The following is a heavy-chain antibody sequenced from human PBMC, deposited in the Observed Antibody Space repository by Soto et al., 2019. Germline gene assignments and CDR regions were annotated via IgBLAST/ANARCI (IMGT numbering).Heavy chain of an antibody. CDR3: ARLDSNWYDP. J-gene: IGHJ5*02. D-gene: IGHD1-1*01. CDR2: IYYSGTT. V-gene: IGHV4-30-4*01. Sequence: SETLSLTCNVSGGSISSGDYYRSWIRQAPGKGMEWIGSIYYSGTTSYNPSLKSRVTISIDTSKNQFSLKLSSVTAADTAVFYCARLDSNWYDPWGQGTMVTVSS. CDR1: GGSISSGDYY.